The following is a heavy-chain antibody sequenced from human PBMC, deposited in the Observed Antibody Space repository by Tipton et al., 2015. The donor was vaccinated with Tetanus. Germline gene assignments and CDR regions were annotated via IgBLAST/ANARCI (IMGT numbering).Heavy chain of an antibody. D-gene: IGHD2-15*01. CDR3: ARGADCSGGSCFSGDFDN. CDR2: SRYDGTDK. CDR1: GFIFSSYG. J-gene: IGHJ4*02. Sequence: SLRLSCAASGFIFSSYGIHWVRQAPGKGLEWVAVSRYDGTDKYYADSVKGRFTISRDNSKNTLYLQMNSLRAEDTAVYYCARGADCSGGSCFSGDFDNWGQGTQVTVSS. V-gene: IGHV3-33*01.